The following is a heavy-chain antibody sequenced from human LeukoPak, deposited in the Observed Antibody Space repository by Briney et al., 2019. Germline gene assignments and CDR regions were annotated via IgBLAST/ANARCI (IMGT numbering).Heavy chain of an antibody. CDR3: ARYDSSGYQRGGSDY. CDR1: GGSISSYY. Sequence: SETLSLTCTVSGGSISSYYWSWIRQPPGKGLEWIGYIYYSGSTNYNPSLKSQVTISVDTSKNQFSLKLSSVTAADTAVYYCARYDSSGYQRGGSDYWGQGTLVTVSS. D-gene: IGHD3-22*01. J-gene: IGHJ4*02. V-gene: IGHV4-59*12. CDR2: IYYSGST.